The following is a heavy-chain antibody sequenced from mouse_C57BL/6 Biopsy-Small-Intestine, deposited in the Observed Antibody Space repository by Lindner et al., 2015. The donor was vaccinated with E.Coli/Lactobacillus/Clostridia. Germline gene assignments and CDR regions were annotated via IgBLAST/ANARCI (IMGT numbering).Heavy chain of an antibody. V-gene: IGHV1-64*01. J-gene: IGHJ4*01. CDR2: INPSGGTT. D-gene: IGHD2-1*01. CDR1: GYAFTRFY. Sequence: SVKVSCKASGYAFTRFYIHWVRQAPGQGLEWMGIINPSGGTTTYAQKFRGRVTMTEDTSTDTAYMELSSLRSDDTAVYYCAIDVGVGSTTHYWGQGTLVTVSS. CDR3: AIDVGVGSTTHY.